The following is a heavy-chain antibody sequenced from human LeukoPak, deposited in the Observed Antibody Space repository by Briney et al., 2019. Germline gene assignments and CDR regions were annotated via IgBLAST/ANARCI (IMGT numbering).Heavy chain of an antibody. Sequence: GGSLRLSCAASGFTFSSYAMSWVRQAPGKGLEWVSAISGSGGSTYYADSVKGRFTISRDNSKNTLYLQMNSLRAEDTAVYYCARVVTNWGPLDYFDYWGQGTLVTVSS. CDR1: GFTFSSYA. V-gene: IGHV3-23*01. J-gene: IGHJ4*02. D-gene: IGHD7-27*01. CDR3: ARVVTNWGPLDYFDY. CDR2: ISGSGGST.